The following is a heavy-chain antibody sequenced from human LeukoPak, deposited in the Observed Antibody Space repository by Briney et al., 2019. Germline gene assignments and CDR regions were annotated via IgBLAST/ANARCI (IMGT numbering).Heavy chain of an antibody. V-gene: IGHV5-10-1*01. J-gene: IGHJ4*02. Sequence: GESLKISCKGSGYSFITYWISWVRHMSGKGLEWMGRIDPTDSSTKYSPSFQGHVTISADKSISTAYLQWRSLKASDTAMYYCATHYGSGTYKLGYWGQGTLVTVSS. CDR2: IDPTDSST. CDR1: GYSFITYW. D-gene: IGHD3-10*01. CDR3: ATHYGSGTYKLGY.